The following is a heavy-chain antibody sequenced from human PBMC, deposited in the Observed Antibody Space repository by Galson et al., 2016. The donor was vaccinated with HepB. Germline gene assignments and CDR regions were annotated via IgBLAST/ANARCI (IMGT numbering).Heavy chain of an antibody. CDR2: VGLDGDT. CDR1: GFTFRSYD. J-gene: IGHJ4*02. V-gene: IGHV3-13*04. D-gene: IGHD5-18*01. CDR3: ARAPPGYTDGGFDY. Sequence: SLRLSCAASGFTFRSYDFFWVRQVTGKGLEWVSAVGLDGDTFYLDSVKGRFTISRENAKNSLYLQMNSLRVGDTAVYYCARAPPGYTDGGFDYWGRGTLVTVSS.